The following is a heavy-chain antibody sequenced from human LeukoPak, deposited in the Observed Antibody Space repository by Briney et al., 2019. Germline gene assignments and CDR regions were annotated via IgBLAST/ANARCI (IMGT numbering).Heavy chain of an antibody. V-gene: IGHV4-34*01. CDR2: INHRGST. CDR3: ARSNPPYYDFWSGYYGYYYGMDV. Sequence: PSETLSLTCAVYGGSFSGYYWSWIRQPPGKGLEWIGEINHRGSTNYNPSLKSRVTISVDTSKNQFSLKLSSVTAADTAVYYCARSNPPYYDFWSGYYGYYYGMDVWGQGTTVTVSS. CDR1: GGSFSGYY. J-gene: IGHJ6*02. D-gene: IGHD3-3*01.